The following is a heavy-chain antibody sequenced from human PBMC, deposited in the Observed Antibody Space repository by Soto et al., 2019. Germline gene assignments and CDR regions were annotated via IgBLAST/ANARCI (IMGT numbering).Heavy chain of an antibody. CDR2: ISYEGSNT. CDR3: ARVTPGNNLYYFSGLDF. D-gene: IGHD1-1*01. V-gene: IGHV3-30-3*01. CDR1: GFTFDTYG. Sequence: QVHLVESGGGVVQPGKSLRLYCVASGFTFDTYGIHWVRQAPGKGLQWVALISYEGSNTYYADSVRGRFTISRDNSKNALYLQMNTLRPEDTGVYYCARVTPGNNLYYFSGLDFWGQGTSVTVSS. J-gene: IGHJ6*02.